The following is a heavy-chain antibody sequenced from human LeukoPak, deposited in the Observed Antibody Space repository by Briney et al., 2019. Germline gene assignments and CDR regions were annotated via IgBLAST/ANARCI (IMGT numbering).Heavy chain of an antibody. J-gene: IGHJ4*02. Sequence: GGSLRLSCAASGFTFSSYWMHWVRQAPGKGLVWVSRINSDGSSTSYADSVKGRFTISRDNAKNTLYLQMNSLRAEDTAVYYCARVKRWLQLVDYWGRGTLVTVSS. CDR2: INSDGSST. CDR3: ARVKRWLQLVDY. V-gene: IGHV3-74*01. D-gene: IGHD5-24*01. CDR1: GFTFSSYW.